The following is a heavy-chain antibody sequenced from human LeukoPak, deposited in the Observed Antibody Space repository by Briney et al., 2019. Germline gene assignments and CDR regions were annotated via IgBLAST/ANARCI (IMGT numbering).Heavy chain of an antibody. CDR3: ATNGGGPVQDFDY. D-gene: IGHD1-1*01. J-gene: IGHJ4*02. CDR1: GYTLTDLS. V-gene: IGHV1-24*01. CDR2: FDPEDGET. Sequence: GASVNVSCKVSGYTLTDLSMHWVRQAPGKGLEWMGGFDPEDGETIYAQKFQGRVTMTEDTSTDTAYMELSSLRSEDTAVYYCATNGGGPVQDFDYWGQGTLVTVSS.